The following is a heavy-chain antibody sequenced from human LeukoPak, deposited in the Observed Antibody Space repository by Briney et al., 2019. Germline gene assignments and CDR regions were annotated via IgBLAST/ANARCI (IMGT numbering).Heavy chain of an antibody. V-gene: IGHV4-61*02. J-gene: IGHJ6*03. CDR2: IYTSGST. CDR3: ARDRAGGVVTAIGYYYYYMDV. CDR1: GGSIRSGSYH. D-gene: IGHD2-21*02. Sequence: SQTLSLTCTVSGGSIRSGSYHWSWIRQPAGKGLEWIGRIYTSGSTNYNPSLKSRVTISVDTSKNQFSLKLSSVTAADTAVYYCARDRAGGVVTAIGYYYYYMDVWGKGTTVTISS.